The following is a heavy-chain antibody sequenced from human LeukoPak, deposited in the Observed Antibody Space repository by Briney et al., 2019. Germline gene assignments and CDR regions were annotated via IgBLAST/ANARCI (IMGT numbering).Heavy chain of an antibody. CDR2: INSGSSTI. V-gene: IGHV3-48*03. CDR3: ARSGYSYGPFDY. CDR1: GFTFSSYE. Sequence: PGGSLRLSCAGSGFTFSSYEMNWVRQAPGKGLEWVSYINSGSSTIYYAPSVKGRFTISRDNAKNSLYLQMNSLRAEDTAVYYCARSGYSYGPFDYWGQGTLVTVSS. D-gene: IGHD5-18*01. J-gene: IGHJ4*02.